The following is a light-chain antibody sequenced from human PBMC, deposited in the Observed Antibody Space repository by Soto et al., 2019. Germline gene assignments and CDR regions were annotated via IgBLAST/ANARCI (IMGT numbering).Light chain of an antibody. CDR2: AAS. CDR3: QQTYSIPIT. CDR1: QGISSY. Sequence: AIRMTQSPSSLSASTGDRVTITCRASQGISSYLAWYQQKPGKAPKLLIYAASTLQSGVPSRFSGSGSGTDFTLTISSLQPEDFATYYCQQTYSIPITFGQGTKVDIK. J-gene: IGKJ1*01. V-gene: IGKV1-8*01.